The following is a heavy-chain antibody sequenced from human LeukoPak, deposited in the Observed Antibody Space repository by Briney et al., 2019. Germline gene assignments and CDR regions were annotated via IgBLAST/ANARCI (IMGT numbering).Heavy chain of an antibody. D-gene: IGHD2-2*02. CDR2: ISAYNGNT. V-gene: IGHV1-18*01. CDR1: GYTFTSYG. J-gene: IGHJ4*02. Sequence: ASVKVSCNASGYTFTSYGISWVRQAPGQGLEWMGWISAYNGNTNYAQKLQGRVTMTTDTSTSTAYMELRSLRSDDTAVYYCARVDCSSTSCYKGYYFDYWGQGTLVTVSS. CDR3: ARVDCSSTSCYKGYYFDY.